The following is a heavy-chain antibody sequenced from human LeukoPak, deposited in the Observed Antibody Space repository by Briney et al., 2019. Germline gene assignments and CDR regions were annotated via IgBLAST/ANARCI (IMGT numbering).Heavy chain of an antibody. Sequence: SETLSLTCTVSGGSISSGGYSWSWIRQHPGKGLEWIGYLYYTGTTYYNPSLKSRIIISVDTSKTQFSLRLSSVSAADTAIYYCARDLGVRGMDVWGQGTTVTVSS. CDR1: GGSISSGGYS. CDR2: LYYTGTT. V-gene: IGHV4-31*03. CDR3: ARDLGVRGMDV. J-gene: IGHJ6*02. D-gene: IGHD2-21*01.